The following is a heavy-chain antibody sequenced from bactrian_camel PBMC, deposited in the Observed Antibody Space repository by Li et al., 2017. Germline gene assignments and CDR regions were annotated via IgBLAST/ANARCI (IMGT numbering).Heavy chain of an antibody. CDR3: AASGSCGPSRTVVHADEYRH. CDR1: GLSFDDSD. V-gene: IGHV3-1*01. D-gene: IGHD6*01. J-gene: IGHJ4*01. Sequence: DVQLVESGGGSVQAGGSLRLTCQVSGLSFDDSDMAWYRQAPGKGLEWVSTMSRSGGLPFYTDAVKGRFIISRDQIRNTLYLQMNALKPEDTAMYYCAASGSCGPSRTVVHADEYRHWGQGTQVTVS. CDR2: MSRSGGLP.